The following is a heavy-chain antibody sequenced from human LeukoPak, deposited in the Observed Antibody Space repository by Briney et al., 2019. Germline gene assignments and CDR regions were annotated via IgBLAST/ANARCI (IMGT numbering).Heavy chain of an antibody. V-gene: IGHV1-2*02. J-gene: IGHJ6*03. CDR3: ARVSKDTAMAYYYYYYYMDV. D-gene: IGHD5-18*01. CDR2: INPNSGGT. Sequence: ASVKVSCKASGYTFTGYYMHWVRQAPGQGLEWMGWINPNSGGTNYAQKFQGRVTMTRDTSISTAYMELSRLRSDDTAVYYCARVSKDTAMAYYYYYYYMDVWGKGTTVTVSS. CDR1: GYTFTGYY.